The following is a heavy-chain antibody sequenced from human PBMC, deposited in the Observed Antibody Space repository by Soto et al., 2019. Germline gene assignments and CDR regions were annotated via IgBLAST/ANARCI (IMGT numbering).Heavy chain of an antibody. D-gene: IGHD6-19*01. J-gene: IGHJ4*02. Sequence: ASVKVSCKASGYTFASHSSSWVRQAPGQGLKWMGWISTYTGNTNYAQKLQGRVTMTTDTSTSTAYMELRSLRSDDTAVYYCARTPGSGWYDYWGQGTLVTVPQ. V-gene: IGHV1-18*01. CDR3: ARTPGSGWYDY. CDR2: ISTYTGNT. CDR1: GYTFASHS.